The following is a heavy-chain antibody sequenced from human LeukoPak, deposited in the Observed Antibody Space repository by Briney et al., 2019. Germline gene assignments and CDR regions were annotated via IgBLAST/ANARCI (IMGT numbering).Heavy chain of an antibody. CDR2: FDPEDGET. V-gene: IGHV1-24*01. D-gene: IGHD3-10*01. CDR1: GYTLTELS. CDR3: ATDPPAFSYGSGSYVTGY. J-gene: IGHJ4*02. Sequence: ASVTVSCKVSGYTLTELSMHWVRQAPGKGLEWMGGFDPEDGETIYAQKFQGRVTMTEDTSTDTAYMELSSLRSEDTAVYYCATDPPAFSYGSGSYVTGYWGQGTLVTVSS.